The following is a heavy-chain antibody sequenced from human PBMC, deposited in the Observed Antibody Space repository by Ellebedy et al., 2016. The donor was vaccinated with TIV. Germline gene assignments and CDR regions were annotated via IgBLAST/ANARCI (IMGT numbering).Heavy chain of an antibody. V-gene: IGHV1-69*04. CDR2: TITLHGIT. Sequence: KISCKASGDTFTDYAFSWVRQAPGQGLEWMGKTITLHGITNYAQKFQGRVTITGDTSTSTVYMELSSLRSEDTAIYYCARDEVHSDSSGASNWFDPWGQGTLVTVSS. CDR1: GDTFTDYA. J-gene: IGHJ5*02. CDR3: ARDEVHSDSSGASNWFDP. D-gene: IGHD3-22*01.